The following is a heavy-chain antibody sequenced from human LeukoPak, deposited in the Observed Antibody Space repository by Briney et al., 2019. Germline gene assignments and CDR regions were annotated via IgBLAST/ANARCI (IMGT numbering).Heavy chain of an antibody. CDR3: AKDVDTAMVTFDY. CDR2: ISGSGGST. CDR1: GFTFNNYA. D-gene: IGHD5-18*01. V-gene: IGHV3-23*01. Sequence: PGGSLRLSCAASGFTFNNYAMSWVRQAPGKGLEWVSAISGSGGSTYYADSVKGRFTISRDNSKNTLYLQMNSLRAEDTAVYYCAKDVDTAMVTFDYWGQGTLVTVSS. J-gene: IGHJ4*02.